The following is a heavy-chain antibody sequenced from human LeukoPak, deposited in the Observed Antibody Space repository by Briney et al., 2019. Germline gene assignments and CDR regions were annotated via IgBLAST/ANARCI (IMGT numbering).Heavy chain of an antibody. Sequence: GGSLRLSCAASGFTFSSYAMSWVRQAPGKGLEWVSAISGSGGSTYYADSVKGRFTISRDNSKNTLYLQMNSLRAEDTVVYYCAKNPRAVVILYYFDYWGQGTLVTVSS. D-gene: IGHD3-22*01. V-gene: IGHV3-23*01. J-gene: IGHJ4*02. CDR2: ISGSGGST. CDR1: GFTFSSYA. CDR3: AKNPRAVVILYYFDY.